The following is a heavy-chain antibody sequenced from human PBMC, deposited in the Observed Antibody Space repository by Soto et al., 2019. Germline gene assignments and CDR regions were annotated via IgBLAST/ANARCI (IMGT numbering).Heavy chain of an antibody. J-gene: IGHJ4*02. CDR3: ARVSGWYHLDY. Sequence: ASVKVSCKASGYTFTSYAMHWVRQAPGQRLEWMGWINGGNRNTKYSQKFQGRVTITRDTSASTAYMELSSLRSEDTAVYYCARVSGWYHLDYWGQGTLVTVSS. CDR2: INGGNRNT. D-gene: IGHD6-19*01. V-gene: IGHV1-3*01. CDR1: GYTFTSYA.